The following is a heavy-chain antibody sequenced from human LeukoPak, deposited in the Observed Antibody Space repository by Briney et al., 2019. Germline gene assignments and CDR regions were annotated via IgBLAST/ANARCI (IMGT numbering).Heavy chain of an antibody. D-gene: IGHD1-26*01. CDR1: GFIFSNYE. J-gene: IGHJ4*02. Sequence: GGSLRLSCAASGFIFSNYEMNWVRQAPGKGLEWVSYISSSSSYTKYADSVKGRFTISRDNAKNSLFLQMNSLRAEDTAVYYCARAGGGSASFFAYWGQGTLVTVSS. CDR2: ISSSSSYT. V-gene: IGHV3-11*05. CDR3: ARAGGGSASFFAY.